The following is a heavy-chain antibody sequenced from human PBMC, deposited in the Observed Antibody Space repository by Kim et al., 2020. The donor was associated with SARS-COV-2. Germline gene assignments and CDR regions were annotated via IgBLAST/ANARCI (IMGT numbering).Heavy chain of an antibody. J-gene: IGHJ4*02. V-gene: IGHV4-31*02. CDR3: ARAPSGEEAIDY. Sequence: YYDPSLRSRVTISVDTSKNQFSLKLSSVTAADTAVYYCARAPSGEEAIDYWGQGTLVTVSS. D-gene: IGHD1-1*01.